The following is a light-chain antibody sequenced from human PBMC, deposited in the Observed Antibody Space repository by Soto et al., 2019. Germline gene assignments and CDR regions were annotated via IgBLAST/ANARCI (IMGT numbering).Light chain of an antibody. J-gene: IGKJ5*01. CDR3: QQSSNWFT. V-gene: IGKV3-11*01. CDR2: DAS. Sequence: LKRSPGSLSLAQMDIATLSFMASQSLIRNYLGWYQQKPGQAPRLLIYDASNRATGVPARFSGSGSGTDFTLTISSLETEDFAVYYCQQSSNWFTFGQGTRLEIK. CDR1: QSLIRNY.